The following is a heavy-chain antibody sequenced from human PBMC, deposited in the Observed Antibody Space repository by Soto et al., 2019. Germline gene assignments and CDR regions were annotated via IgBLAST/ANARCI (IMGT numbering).Heavy chain of an antibody. CDR3: AKEPSSGYNFFDY. Sequence: PGGSLRLSCAASGFTFSSYAMSWVRQAPGKGLEWVSVIHGSGGSAYYADSVKGRFTISRDNSKNTLYLQMNSLRAEDTAVYYCAKEPSSGYNFFDYWGQGTLVTVSS. V-gene: IGHV3-23*01. CDR2: IHGSGGSA. D-gene: IGHD3-22*01. J-gene: IGHJ4*02. CDR1: GFTFSSYA.